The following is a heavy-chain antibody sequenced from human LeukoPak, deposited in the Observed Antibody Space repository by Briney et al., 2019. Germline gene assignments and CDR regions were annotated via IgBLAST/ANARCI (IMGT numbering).Heavy chain of an antibody. CDR3: ARVKLPGYSYGREFDY. Sequence: SETLSLTCTVSGGSISSSSYYWGWIRQPPGKGLEWIGSIYYSGSTYYNPSLKSRVTISVDTSKNQFSLKLSSVTAADTAVYYCARVKLPGYSYGREFDYWGQGTLVTVSS. CDR2: IYYSGST. J-gene: IGHJ4*02. CDR1: GGSISSSSYY. D-gene: IGHD5-18*01. V-gene: IGHV4-39*01.